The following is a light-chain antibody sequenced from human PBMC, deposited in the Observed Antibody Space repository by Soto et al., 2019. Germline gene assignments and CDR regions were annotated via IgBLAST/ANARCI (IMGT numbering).Light chain of an antibody. CDR2: GSY. CDR1: SSNIGAGYD. J-gene: IGLJ2*01. CDR3: QSYDSTLTTVL. V-gene: IGLV1-40*01. Sequence: QSVLTPPPSVSGAPGQRVTISCTGSSSNIGAGYDVHWYLQLPGTAPKLLIYGSYNRPSGVPDRFSGSKSGTSASLAITGLQADDEADYYCQSYDSTLTTVLFGGGTKVTVL.